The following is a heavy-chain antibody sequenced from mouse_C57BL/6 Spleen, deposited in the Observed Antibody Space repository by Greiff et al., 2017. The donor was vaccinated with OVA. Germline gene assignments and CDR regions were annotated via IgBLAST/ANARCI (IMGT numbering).Heavy chain of an antibody. CDR2: IYPRSGNT. CDR3: ARWFITTVVAKDYFDY. D-gene: IGHD1-1*01. CDR1: GYTFTCYG. J-gene: IGHJ2*01. Sequence: QVQLQQSGAELARPGASVKLSCKASGYTFTCYGISWVKQRTGQGLEWIGEIYPRSGNTYYNEKFKGKATLTADKSPSTAYMELRSLTSEDSAVYFCARWFITTVVAKDYFDYWGQGTTLTVSS. V-gene: IGHV1-81*01.